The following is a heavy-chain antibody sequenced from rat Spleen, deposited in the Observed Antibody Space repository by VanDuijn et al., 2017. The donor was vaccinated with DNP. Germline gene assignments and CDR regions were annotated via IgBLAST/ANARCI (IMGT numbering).Heavy chain of an antibody. Sequence: EVQLVESGGDLVQPGRSLKLSCVAFGFTFNDYWMAWIRQVPGKGLEWLGAITGRGGGIYYSGSVKGRFTISRDNAKNTLYLQMNSLRSEDTATYYCARVGDLHDGGDGDVLDAWGQGTSVTVSS. V-gene: IGHV5-31*01. J-gene: IGHJ4*01. D-gene: IGHD1-12*02. CDR1: GFTFNDYW. CDR3: ARVGDLHDGGDGDVLDA. CDR2: ITGRGGGI.